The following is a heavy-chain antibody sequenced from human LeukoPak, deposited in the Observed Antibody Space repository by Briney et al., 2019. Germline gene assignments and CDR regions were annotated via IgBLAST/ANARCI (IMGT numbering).Heavy chain of an antibody. J-gene: IGHJ4*02. CDR3: AKDNVAAAGRYFDY. CDR2: ISYDGSNK. CDR1: GFTFSNYG. D-gene: IGHD6-13*01. V-gene: IGHV3-30*18. Sequence: PGGSLRLSCAASGFTFSNYGMHWVRQAPGMGLEWVALISYDGSNKYFADSVKGRFTISRDNSKNTLYLQMHSLRAEDTAVYYCAKDNVAAAGRYFDYWGQGTLVTVSS.